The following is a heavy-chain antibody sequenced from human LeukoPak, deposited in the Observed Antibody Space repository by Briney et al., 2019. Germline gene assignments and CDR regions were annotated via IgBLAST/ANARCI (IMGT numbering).Heavy chain of an antibody. J-gene: IGHJ6*03. CDR1: GDSISSSSYY. CDR2: IYSSGST. Sequence: SETLSLTCTVSGDSISSSSYYWGWIRQPPGKGLEWIGSIYSSGSTYYNPSLKSRVTISVDTSKNQFSLKLSSVTAADTAVYYCARTLAGVAFKVVGARYYYYYMDVWGKGTTVTISS. D-gene: IGHD1-26*01. CDR3: ARTLAGVAFKVVGARYYYYYMDV. V-gene: IGHV4-39*07.